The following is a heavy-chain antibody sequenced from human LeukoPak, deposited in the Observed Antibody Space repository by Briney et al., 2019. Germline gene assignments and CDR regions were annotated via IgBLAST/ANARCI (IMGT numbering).Heavy chain of an antibody. V-gene: IGHV3-74*01. Sequence: GGSLRLSCAASGFTFSSYWMYWVRQAPGKGLVWVSRIRSDGSDTRYAESVKGRFTISRDNAKNTLYLQMNSLRAEDTAVYYCARDWFHAIDYWGQGTLVTVSS. CDR3: ARDWFHAIDY. CDR2: IRSDGSDT. CDR1: GFTFSSYW. J-gene: IGHJ4*02. D-gene: IGHD2/OR15-2a*01.